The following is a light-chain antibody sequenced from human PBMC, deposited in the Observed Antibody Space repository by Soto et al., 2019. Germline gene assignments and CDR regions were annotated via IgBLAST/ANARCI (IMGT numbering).Light chain of an antibody. V-gene: IGKV3-15*01. CDR3: QQYNTRPQT. Sequence: EVVLTQSPATLSVSPGERATLSCRASQTVGSNLAWYQHKPGQAPRLLISGASTRATGVPARFSGSGSGTEFALTISGLQSEDLTVYFCQQYNTRPQTFGQGTKVDIK. J-gene: IGKJ1*01. CDR1: QTVGSN. CDR2: GAS.